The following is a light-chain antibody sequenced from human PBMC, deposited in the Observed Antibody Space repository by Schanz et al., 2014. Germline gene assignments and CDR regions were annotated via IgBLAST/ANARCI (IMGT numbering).Light chain of an antibody. CDR2: DVI. J-gene: IGLJ1*01. CDR3: CSYTSGSGV. V-gene: IGLV2-8*01. CDR1: SSDVGGYNY. Sequence: QSALTQPPSASGSPGQSVTISCSGTSSDVGGYNYVSWYQQYPGKGPKLVIYDVIKRPSGVPDRFSGSKSGNTASLTISGLQAEDEADYYCCSYTSGSGVFGTGTKLTVL.